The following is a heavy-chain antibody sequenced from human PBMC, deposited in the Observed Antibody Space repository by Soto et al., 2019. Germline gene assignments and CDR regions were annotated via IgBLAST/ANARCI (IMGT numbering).Heavy chain of an antibody. D-gene: IGHD1-26*01. CDR3: ASDQRSNLGSGNGMDV. CDR2: ISAYNGNT. V-gene: IGHV1-18*01. Sequence: QVQLVQSGAEVKKPGASVKVSCKASGYTFTSYGISWVRQAPGQGLEWMGWISAYNGNTNYAQKLQGRVNMTTDTATSTAYMELRSLRSDDTAVYYCASDQRSNLGSGNGMDVWGQRTTVTVSS. CDR1: GYTFTSYG. J-gene: IGHJ6*02.